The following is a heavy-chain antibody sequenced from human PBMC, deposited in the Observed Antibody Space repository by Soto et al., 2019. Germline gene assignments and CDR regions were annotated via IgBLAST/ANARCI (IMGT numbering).Heavy chain of an antibody. V-gene: IGHV4-39*01. CDR3: ARQGYSYGYGGMGYFDY. J-gene: IGHJ4*02. CDR1: GGSISSSSYY. CDR2: IYYSGST. D-gene: IGHD5-18*01. Sequence: QLQLQESGPGLVKPSETLSLTCTVSGGSISSSSYYWGWIRQPPGKGLEWIGSIYYSGSTYYNPSLKSRVTISVDTSKNQFSLKLSSVTAADTAVYYCARQGYSYGYGGMGYFDYWGQGTLVTVSS.